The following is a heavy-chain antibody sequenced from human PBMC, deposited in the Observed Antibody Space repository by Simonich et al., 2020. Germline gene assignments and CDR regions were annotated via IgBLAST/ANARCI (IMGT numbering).Heavy chain of an antibody. D-gene: IGHD3-10*01. J-gene: IGHJ4*02. CDR3: ARWPSIPASYGSGSYFDY. CDR2: TNPHTGGT. V-gene: IGHV1-2*02. CDR1: GYTFTGYY. Sequence: QVQLVQSGAEVKKPGASVKGSCKASGYTFTGYYLHWERQAPGQGLEWRGWTNPHTGGTNYTQKFQGRVTMTRETSISTAYMELSRLRSDDTAVYYCARWPSIPASYGSGSYFDYWGQGTLVTVSS.